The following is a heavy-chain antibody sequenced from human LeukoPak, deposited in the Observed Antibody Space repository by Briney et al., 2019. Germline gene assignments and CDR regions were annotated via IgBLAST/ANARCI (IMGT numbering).Heavy chain of an antibody. V-gene: IGHV3-21*01. Sequence: KPSETLSLTCTVSGYSISSGYYWGWIRQPPGKGPEWVSSISSSSSYIYYADSVKGRFTISRDNAKNSLYLQMNSLRAEDTAVYYCARSSGWYHRGPDYYYYYMDVWGKGTTVTVS. J-gene: IGHJ6*03. CDR1: GYSISSGYY. CDR3: ARSSGWYHRGPDYYYYYMDV. D-gene: IGHD6-19*01. CDR2: ISSSSSYI.